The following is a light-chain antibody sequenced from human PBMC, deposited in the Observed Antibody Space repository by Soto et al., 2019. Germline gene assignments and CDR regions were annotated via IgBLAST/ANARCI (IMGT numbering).Light chain of an antibody. CDR1: SSNIGSNS. Sequence: QSALTQPPSASGTPGQRVTISCSGSSSNIGSNSVNWYQQLPGAAPKLLIYSNNQRPSGVPDRFSGSKSGTSASLAISGLQSEGEADYYCAAWDDSLNGREVFGTGTKVTVL. CDR3: AAWDDSLNGREV. CDR2: SNN. V-gene: IGLV1-44*01. J-gene: IGLJ1*01.